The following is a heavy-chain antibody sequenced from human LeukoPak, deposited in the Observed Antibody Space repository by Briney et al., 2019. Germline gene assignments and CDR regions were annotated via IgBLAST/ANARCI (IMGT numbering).Heavy chain of an antibody. V-gene: IGHV3-53*04. CDR1: GFTVSSNY. D-gene: IGHD3-3*01. J-gene: IGHJ6*02. CDR2: IYSGGST. CDR3: ARINFGGFWSGYDYYYGMDV. Sequence: PGGSLRLSCAASGFTVSSNYMSWGRQAPGKGLEWVSVIYSGGSTYYADSVKGRFTISRHNSKNTLYLQMNSLRAEDTAVYYCARINFGGFWSGYDYYYGMDVWGQGTTVTVSS.